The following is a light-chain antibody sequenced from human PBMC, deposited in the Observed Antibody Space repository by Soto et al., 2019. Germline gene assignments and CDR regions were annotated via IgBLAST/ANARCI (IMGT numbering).Light chain of an antibody. Sequence: EIVLTQSPGTLSFSPGERATLSCRASQSVSSSYLAWYQQKPGQAPRLHIYGASSRSTGIPDRFSGSGSGTDFTLTISRLEPEDFAVYYCQQYGSSPPITFGQGTRLEIK. CDR2: GAS. CDR3: QQYGSSPPIT. J-gene: IGKJ5*01. CDR1: QSVSSSY. V-gene: IGKV3-20*01.